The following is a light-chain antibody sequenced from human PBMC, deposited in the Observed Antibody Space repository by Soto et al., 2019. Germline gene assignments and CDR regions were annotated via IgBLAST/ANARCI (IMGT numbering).Light chain of an antibody. Sequence: EIVLTQSPATLSLSPGERATLSCRASQSVCSYFAWYQQKPGQAPRLLIYDASNRATGIPARFSGSGSGTDFTLTISSLEPEDFAVYYCQQRGNWPLTFGQGTKVEIK. CDR2: DAS. J-gene: IGKJ1*01. V-gene: IGKV3-11*01. CDR1: QSVCSY. CDR3: QQRGNWPLT.